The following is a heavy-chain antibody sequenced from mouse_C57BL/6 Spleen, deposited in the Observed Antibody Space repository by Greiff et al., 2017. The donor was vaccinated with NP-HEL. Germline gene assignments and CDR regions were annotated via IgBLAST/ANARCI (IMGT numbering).Heavy chain of an antibody. J-gene: IGHJ4*01. D-gene: IGHD2-4*01. CDR1: GYTFTDYY. CDR3: ARADDYVYAMDY. Sequence: VQLQQSGAELVRPGASVKLSCKASGYTFTDYYINWVKQRPGQGLEWIARIYPGSGNTYYNEKFKGKATLTAEKSSSTAYMQLSSLTSEDSAVYFCARADDYVYAMDYWGQGTSVTVSS. V-gene: IGHV1-76*01. CDR2: IYPGSGNT.